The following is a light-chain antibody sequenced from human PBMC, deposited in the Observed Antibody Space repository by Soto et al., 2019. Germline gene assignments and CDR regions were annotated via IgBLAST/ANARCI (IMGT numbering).Light chain of an antibody. CDR3: PQYGSSPRT. V-gene: IGKV3-20*01. CDR2: GAS. CDR1: QSVSSSY. J-gene: IGKJ1*01. Sequence: EIVLTQSPGTLSLSPGERATLSCRASQSVSSSYLAWYQQKPGQAPRLLIYGASSRATGIPDRFSGSGSGTDFTLTIRRLEPEDFAVYYCPQYGSSPRTFGQGTKVEIK.